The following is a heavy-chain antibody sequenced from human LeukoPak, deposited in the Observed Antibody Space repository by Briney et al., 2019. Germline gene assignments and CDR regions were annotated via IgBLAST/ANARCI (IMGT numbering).Heavy chain of an antibody. CDR3: ARDSGIMGYSYGFGY. CDR1: GGTFSSYA. CDR2: IIPIFGTA. D-gene: IGHD5-18*01. V-gene: IGHV1-69*13. J-gene: IGHJ4*02. Sequence: ASVKVPCKASGGTFSSYAISWVRQAPGQGLEWMGGIIPIFGTANYAQKFQGRVTITADESTSTAYMELSSLRSEDTAVYYCARDSGIMGYSYGFGYWGQGTLVTVSS.